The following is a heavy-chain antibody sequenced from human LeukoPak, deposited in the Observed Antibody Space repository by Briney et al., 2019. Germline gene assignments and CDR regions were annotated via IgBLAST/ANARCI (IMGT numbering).Heavy chain of an antibody. CDR3: ASSRVRLYCDY. Sequence: SETLSLSCAVYGGSFSGYYWSWIRQPPGKGLEWIGEINHSGSTNYNPSLKSRVTISVDTSKNQFSLKLSSVTAADTAVYYSASSRVRLYCDYWGQGTLVTVSS. J-gene: IGHJ4*02. CDR1: GGSFSGYY. D-gene: IGHD2-2*02. CDR2: INHSGST. V-gene: IGHV4-34*01.